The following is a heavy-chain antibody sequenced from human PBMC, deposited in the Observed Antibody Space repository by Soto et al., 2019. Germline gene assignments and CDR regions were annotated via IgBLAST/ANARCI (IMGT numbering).Heavy chain of an antibody. CDR3: ARSRIEAAGTVYH. Sequence: SETLSLTCSVSGGSISSYYWSWIRQPPGKGLEWIAYIYYSGTSYNPSLKSRVSISLDTPKNQFSLKLSSVTAADTAVYYCARSRIEAAGTVYHWGQGTLVTVSS. CDR2: IYYSGT. CDR1: GGSISSYY. V-gene: IGHV4-59*08. J-gene: IGHJ5*02. D-gene: IGHD6-13*01.